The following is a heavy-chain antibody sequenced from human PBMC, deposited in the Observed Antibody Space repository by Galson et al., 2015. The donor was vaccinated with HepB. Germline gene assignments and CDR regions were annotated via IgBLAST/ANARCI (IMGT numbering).Heavy chain of an antibody. J-gene: IGHJ4*02. CDR2: IKQDGSEK. V-gene: IGHV3-7*01. CDR1: GFTFSAYW. D-gene: IGHD3-10*01. CDR3: ARDLSMVRGN. Sequence: SLRLSCAVSGFTFSAYWMTWVRQAPGKGLEWVANIKQDGSEKYYVDSVKGRFVILRDNAKESLYLQMNSLRAEDTAVYYCARDLSMVRGNWGQGTLVTVSS.